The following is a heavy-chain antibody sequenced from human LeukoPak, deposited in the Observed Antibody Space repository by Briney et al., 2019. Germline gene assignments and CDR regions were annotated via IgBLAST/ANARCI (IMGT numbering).Heavy chain of an antibody. CDR2: IYYSGST. D-gene: IGHD3-22*01. J-gene: IGHJ4*02. V-gene: IGHV4-61*01. CDR1: GGSVSSGSYY. Sequence: NASETLSLTCTVSGGSVSSGSYYWSWIRQPPGKGLEWIGYIYYSGSTNYNPSLKSRVTISVDTSKNQFSLKLSSVTAADTAVYYCARGGPIEHLDYWGQGTLVTVSS. CDR3: ARGGPIEHLDY.